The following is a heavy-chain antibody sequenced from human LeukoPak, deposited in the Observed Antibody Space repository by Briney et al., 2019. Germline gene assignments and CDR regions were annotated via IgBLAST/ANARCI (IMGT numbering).Heavy chain of an antibody. CDR2: IYYSGST. CDR3: ARVLVRGVISYYYYMDV. Sequence: SETLSLTCTVSGGSISSYYWSWIRQPPGKGLEWIGYIYYSGSTNYNPSLKSRVTISVDTSKNQFSLKPSSVTAADTAVYYCARVLVRGVISYYYYMDVWGKGTTVTVSS. D-gene: IGHD3-10*01. CDR1: GGSISSYY. J-gene: IGHJ6*03. V-gene: IGHV4-59*01.